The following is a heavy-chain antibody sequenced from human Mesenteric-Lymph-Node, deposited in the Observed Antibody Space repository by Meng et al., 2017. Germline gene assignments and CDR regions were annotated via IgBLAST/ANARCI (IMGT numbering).Heavy chain of an antibody. CDR2: ISGSGGSP. CDR3: TRDWDIVVVVAAIN. Sequence: GGSLRLSCEASGFTFIDYAMSWVRQAPGKGLEWVSSISGSGGSPHYADSVKGRFTISRDNSKNTLYLQMSGLKTEDTAVYYCTRDWDIVVVVAAINWGQGTLVTVSS. J-gene: IGHJ4*02. V-gene: IGHV3-23*01. CDR1: GFTFIDYA. D-gene: IGHD2-15*01.